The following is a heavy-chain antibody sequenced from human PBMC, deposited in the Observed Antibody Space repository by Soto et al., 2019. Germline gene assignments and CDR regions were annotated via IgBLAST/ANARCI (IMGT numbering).Heavy chain of an antibody. D-gene: IGHD3-22*01. CDR3: ARDASYDSSGYFDY. V-gene: IGHV4-4*07. CDR1: GGSISSYY. CDR2: IYTSGST. Sequence: SETLSLTCTASGGSISSYYWSWIRQPAGKGLEWIGRIYTSGSTNYNPSHKSRVTMSVDTSKNQFSLKLSTVTAADTAVYYCARDASYDSSGYFDYWGQGTLVTISS. J-gene: IGHJ4*02.